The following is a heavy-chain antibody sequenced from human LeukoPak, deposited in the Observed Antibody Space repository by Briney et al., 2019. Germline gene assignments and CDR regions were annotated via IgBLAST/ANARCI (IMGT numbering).Heavy chain of an antibody. D-gene: IGHD6-19*01. CDR3: ARSPHFSGRTLVY. Sequence: PGRSLRLSCAASGFIFNNYGMHWVRQAPGKGLEWVAVISDDGSKKYHADSVKARFTISRDNSKNTLYLQMNSLRAEDTAVYYGARSPHFSGRTLVYWGEGTLVTVSS. CDR2: ISDDGSKK. J-gene: IGHJ4*02. CDR1: GFIFNNYG. V-gene: IGHV3-30*03.